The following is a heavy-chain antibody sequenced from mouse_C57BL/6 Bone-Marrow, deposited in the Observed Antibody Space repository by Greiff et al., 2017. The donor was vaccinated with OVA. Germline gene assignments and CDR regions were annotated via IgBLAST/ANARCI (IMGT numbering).Heavy chain of an antibody. J-gene: IGHJ2*01. Sequence: VQLQQSGPELVKPGASVKISCKASGYSFTDYNMNWVKQSNGKSLEWIGVINPNYGTTSYNQKFKGKATLTVDKSSSTAYMQLNSLTSEDSAVYYCASGITTVVPYYFDYWGQGTTLTVSS. D-gene: IGHD1-1*01. CDR1: GYSFTDYN. V-gene: IGHV1-39*01. CDR3: ASGITTVVPYYFDY. CDR2: INPNYGTT.